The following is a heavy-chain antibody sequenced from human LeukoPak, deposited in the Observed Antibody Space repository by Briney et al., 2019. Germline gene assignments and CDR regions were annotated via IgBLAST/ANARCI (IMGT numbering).Heavy chain of an antibody. CDR2: NSGSGGST. D-gene: IGHD3-3*01. CDR3: AKSLDDFWSGYLGWYFDL. CDR1: GFTFSSYA. Sequence: GGSLRLSCAASGFTFSSYAMSWVRQAPGKGLEWVSANSGSGGSTYYADSVKGRFTISRDNSKNTLYLQMNSLRAEDTAVYYCAKSLDDFWSGYLGWYFDLWAVAPWSLSPQ. V-gene: IGHV3-23*01. J-gene: IGHJ2*01.